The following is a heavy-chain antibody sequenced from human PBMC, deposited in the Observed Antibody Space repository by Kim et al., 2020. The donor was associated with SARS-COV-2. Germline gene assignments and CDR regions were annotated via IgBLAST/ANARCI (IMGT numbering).Heavy chain of an antibody. J-gene: IGHJ4*02. Sequence: GGSLRLSCAASGFTFNTYAMHWVRQAPGKGLEWVAVISYDGRNEYYGDSVKGLFTVSRDNSKNTLSLQMNSLRAEDTAVYYCAREADAYNFFDYWGQGTPVTVSS. CDR3: AREADAYNFFDY. D-gene: IGHD3-3*01. CDR2: ISYDGRNE. V-gene: IGHV3-30*04. CDR1: GFTFNTYA.